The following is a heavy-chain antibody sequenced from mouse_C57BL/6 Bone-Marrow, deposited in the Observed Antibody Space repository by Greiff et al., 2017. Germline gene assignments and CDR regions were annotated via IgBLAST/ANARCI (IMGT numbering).Heavy chain of an antibody. Sequence: EVKLVESGGGLVQPGGSLKLSCAASGFTFSDYGMTWVRQAPRQGPEWVAFISNLAYSIYYADTLTGRITIARENAKNTTYLEMSSLRSEDTAMYYCARRTGSYWYFDVWGTGTTVTVSS. J-gene: IGHJ1*03. CDR2: ISNLAYSI. CDR3: ARRTGSYWYFDV. D-gene: IGHD4-1*01. CDR1: GFTFSDYG. V-gene: IGHV5-15*01.